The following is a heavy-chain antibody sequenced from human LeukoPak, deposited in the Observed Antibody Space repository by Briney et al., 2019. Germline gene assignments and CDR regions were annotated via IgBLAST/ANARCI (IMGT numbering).Heavy chain of an antibody. CDR2: INPSGGST. D-gene: IGHD3-3*01. Sequence: ASVKVSCKASGYTFTSYYMHWVRQAPGQGLEWMGIINPSGGSTSYAQKLQGRVAMTRDTSTSTVYMELSSLRSEGTAVYYCARDGRFLEWLSSRFDYWGQGTLVAVSS. V-gene: IGHV1-46*01. CDR1: GYTFTSYY. J-gene: IGHJ4*02. CDR3: ARDGRFLEWLSSRFDY.